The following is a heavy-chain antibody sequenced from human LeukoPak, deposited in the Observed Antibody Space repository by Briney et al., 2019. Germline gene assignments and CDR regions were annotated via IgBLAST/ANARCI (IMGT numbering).Heavy chain of an antibody. CDR2: INPNGGGT. J-gene: IGHJ3*02. D-gene: IGHD2-15*01. CDR3: AREGGYCSGGSCPATASDAFDI. CDR1: GYTFTGYY. Sequence: GASVKVSCKASGYTFTGYYMHWVRQAPGQGLEWMGWINPNGGGTNYAQKFQGWVTMTRDTSISTAYMELSRLRSDDTAVYYCAREGGYCSGGSCPATASDAFDIWGQGTMVTVSS. V-gene: IGHV1-2*04.